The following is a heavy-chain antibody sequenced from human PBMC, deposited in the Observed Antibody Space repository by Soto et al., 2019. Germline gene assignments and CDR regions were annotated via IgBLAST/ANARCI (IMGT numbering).Heavy chain of an antibody. CDR2: IVAGSGNT. J-gene: IGHJ6*02. CDR1: GYTFTSYY. V-gene: IGHV1-58*02. D-gene: IGHD2-2*01. CDR3: AAGRTGGSYYGMDV. Sequence: SVKVSCKASGYTFTSYYIHWVRQARGQGLEWIGWIVAGSGNTNYAQKFQERVTITRDMSTSTAYMVLSSLRSDDTAVYYCAAGRTGGSYYGMDVWGQGTTVTVSS.